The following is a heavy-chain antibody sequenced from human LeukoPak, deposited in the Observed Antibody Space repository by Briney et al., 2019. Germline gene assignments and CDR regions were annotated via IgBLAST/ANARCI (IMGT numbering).Heavy chain of an antibody. CDR1: GFTFDDYG. Sequence: GGSLRLSCEASGFTFDDYGMSWVRQAPGKGLEWVSGISWNGGTTGYADSVKGRSIISRDNAKDSLYLQMDSLRGEDTALYQCVRDRTMVRGVMGDAFDVWGQGTMVTVSS. CDR2: ISWNGGTT. J-gene: IGHJ3*01. CDR3: VRDRTMVRGVMGDAFDV. V-gene: IGHV3-20*01. D-gene: IGHD3-10*01.